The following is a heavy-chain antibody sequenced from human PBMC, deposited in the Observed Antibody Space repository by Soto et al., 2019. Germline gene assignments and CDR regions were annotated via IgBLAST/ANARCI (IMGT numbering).Heavy chain of an antibody. J-gene: IGHJ4*02. CDR3: ARDEITMVRGAGVILASDY. D-gene: IGHD3-10*01. CDR2: IKQDGSEK. CDR1: GFTFSSYW. Sequence: EVQLVESGGGLVQPGGSLRLSCAASGFTFSSYWMSWVRQAPGKGLEWVANIKQDGSEKYYVDSVKGRFTISRDNAKNSLYLQMNSLRAEDTAVYYCARDEITMVRGAGVILASDYWGQGTLVTVSS. V-gene: IGHV3-7*01.